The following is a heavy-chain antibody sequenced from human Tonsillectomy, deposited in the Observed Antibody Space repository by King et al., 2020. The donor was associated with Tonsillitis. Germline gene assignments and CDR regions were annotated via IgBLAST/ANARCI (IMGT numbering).Heavy chain of an antibody. CDR3: ARSPSRTGFWSGYYNY. CDR1: GFTFSSYS. J-gene: IGHJ4*02. V-gene: IGHV3-21*01. D-gene: IGHD3-3*01. CDR2: ISSSSSYI. Sequence: VQLVESGGGLVKPGGSLRLSCAASGFTFSSYSMNWVRQAPGKGLEWVSSISSSSSYIYYADSVKGRFTISRDNAKNSLYLQMNSLRAEDTAVYYCARSPSRTGFWSGYYNYWGQGTLVTVSS.